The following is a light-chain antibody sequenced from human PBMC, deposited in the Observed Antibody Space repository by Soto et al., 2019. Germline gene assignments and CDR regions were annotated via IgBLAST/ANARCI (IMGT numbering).Light chain of an antibody. J-gene: IGKJ1*01. CDR2: DAS. CDR3: QQYNSYTWT. Sequence: DIQMPPSPSTLSASVVDRVTITCRASQSISSWLAWYQQTPGKAPKLLIYDASSLESGVPSRFSGSGSGTEFTLTISSLQPDDFATDYCQQYNSYTWTFGQGTKVDIK. CDR1: QSISSW. V-gene: IGKV1-5*01.